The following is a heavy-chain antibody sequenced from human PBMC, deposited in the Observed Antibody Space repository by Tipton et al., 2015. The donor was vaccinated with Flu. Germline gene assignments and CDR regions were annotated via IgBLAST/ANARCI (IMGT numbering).Heavy chain of an antibody. D-gene: IGHD3-22*01. Sequence: PGLVKPSGTLSLTCAVSGYSISSGYYWGWVRQPPGKGLEWIGRIYPSGITNYNPSLMSRVTISVDTSKKLFSLELTSVTAADTALYYCARENDAYDNSGKGPFDTWGQGTMVTVSS. CDR3: ARENDAYDNSGKGPFDT. J-gene: IGHJ3*02. V-gene: IGHV4-38-2*02. CDR1: GYSISSGYY. CDR2: IYPSGIT.